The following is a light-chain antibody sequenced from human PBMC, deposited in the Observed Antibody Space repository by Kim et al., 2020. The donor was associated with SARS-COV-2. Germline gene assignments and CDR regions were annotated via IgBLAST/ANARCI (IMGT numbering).Light chain of an antibody. Sequence: SASEGDRVTITCRASQSISTYLTWFKQEPSRAPKLLIYAAAHLQRGVPSRFSGSGYGTQFTLTISSLQREDFATYYCQQSHTSPWTFGQGTKLEI. CDR3: QQSHTSPWT. V-gene: IGKV1-39*01. CDR1: QSISTY. J-gene: IGKJ2*02. CDR2: AAA.